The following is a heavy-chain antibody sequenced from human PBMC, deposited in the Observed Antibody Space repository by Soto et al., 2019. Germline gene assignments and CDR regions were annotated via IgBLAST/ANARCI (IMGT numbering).Heavy chain of an antibody. CDR2: ISGNAGDT. J-gene: IGHJ4*01. CDR1: VLTFISYA. V-gene: IGHV3-23*01. CDR3: AKMSTGSIRDY. D-gene: IGHD3-3*02. Sequence: GWSLRLACASSVLTFISYAMRWVRQAPGKGLEWVSSISGNAGDTNYADSAKGRFTISRDNSKNTLYLQMNSLRAEDTAVYYCAKMSTGSIRDYWGQGTLVTVSS.